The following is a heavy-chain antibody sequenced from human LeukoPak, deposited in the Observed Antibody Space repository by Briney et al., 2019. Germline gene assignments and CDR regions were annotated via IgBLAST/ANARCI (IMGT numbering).Heavy chain of an antibody. D-gene: IGHD6-19*01. V-gene: IGHV3-30*18. CDR2: ISYDGSNK. CDR3: AKDRAQYSSGWYDY. CDR1: GFTFSSYG. J-gene: IGHJ4*02. Sequence: PGGSLRLSCAASGFTFSSYGMHWVRQAPGKGLEWVAVISYDGSNKYYADSVKGRFTISRDNSKNTLYLQMNSLRAEDTAVYYCAKDRAQYSSGWYDYWGQGTLVTVSS.